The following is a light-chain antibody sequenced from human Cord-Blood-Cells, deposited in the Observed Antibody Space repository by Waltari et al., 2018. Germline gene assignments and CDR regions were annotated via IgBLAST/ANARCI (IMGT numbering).Light chain of an antibody. V-gene: IGLV3-21*02. CDR1: TLGRKR. Sequence: HVLTQPLSVSVAHGQTARIPCGVNTLGRKRVHWYQQKPGQAPVLFVYDDSDRPSGIPERFSGSNSGNTATLTISRVEAGDEADYYCQVWDSSGDHYVFGTGTKVTVL. CDR3: QVWDSSGDHYV. CDR2: DDS. J-gene: IGLJ1*01.